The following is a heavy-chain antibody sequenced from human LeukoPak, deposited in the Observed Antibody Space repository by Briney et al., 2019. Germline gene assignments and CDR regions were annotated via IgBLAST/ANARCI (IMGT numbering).Heavy chain of an antibody. J-gene: IGHJ4*02. D-gene: IGHD3-10*01. CDR1: GLILSNYG. CDR2: IKFDGSET. CDR3: ANQKLSGSNLPGY. Sequence: QAGGSLRLSCTASGLILSNYGMHWVRQGPGKGLEWLAFIKFDGSETKYADSVKGRFTISRDNSKNTLSLQMNTLRLEDTAVYYCANQKLSGSNLPGYWGQGIVVTVSS. V-gene: IGHV3-30*02.